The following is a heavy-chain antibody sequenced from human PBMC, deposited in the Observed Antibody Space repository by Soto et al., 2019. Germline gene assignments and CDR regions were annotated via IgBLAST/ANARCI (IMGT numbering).Heavy chain of an antibody. Sequence: SETLSLTCAVSGGSISSGGYSWSWIRQPPGKGLEWIGYIYHSGSTYYNPSLKSRVTISVDRSKNQFSLKLSSVTAADTAVYYCARGLGDFWSGSTELYGMDVWGQGTTVTVSS. CDR2: IYHSGST. CDR3: ARGLGDFWSGSTELYGMDV. V-gene: IGHV4-30-2*01. J-gene: IGHJ6*02. CDR1: GGSISSGGYS. D-gene: IGHD3-3*01.